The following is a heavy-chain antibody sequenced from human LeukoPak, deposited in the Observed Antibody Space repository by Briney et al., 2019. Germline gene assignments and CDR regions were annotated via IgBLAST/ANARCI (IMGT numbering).Heavy chain of an antibody. CDR2: ISGDGGST. CDR1: GFIFSSYW. CDR3: AKDALGEFDY. J-gene: IGHJ4*02. Sequence: GGSLRLSCAASGFIFSSYWMHWVRHAPGKGLEWVSLISGDGGSTYYADSVKGRFTISRDNSKNSLYLQMNSLRTEDTALYYCAKDALGEFDYWGQGTLVTVSP. D-gene: IGHD1-26*01. V-gene: IGHV3-43*02.